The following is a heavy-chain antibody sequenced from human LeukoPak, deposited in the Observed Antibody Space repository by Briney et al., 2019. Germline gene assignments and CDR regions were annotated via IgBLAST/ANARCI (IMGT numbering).Heavy chain of an antibody. CDR1: KFTVNIYS. V-gene: IGHV3-48*02. Sequence: GVTLRLSCAASKFTVNIYSMMWVRQAPGKGREGGIYISNSSRTIYYADSVRGRFTISRDNGKNSLYLHRKRQGDEDRSVFYCARASIAAAPLPLQHWGQGKLVTVSS. J-gene: IGHJ1*01. CDR3: ARASIAAAPLPLQH. CDR2: ISNSSRTI. D-gene: IGHD6-13*01.